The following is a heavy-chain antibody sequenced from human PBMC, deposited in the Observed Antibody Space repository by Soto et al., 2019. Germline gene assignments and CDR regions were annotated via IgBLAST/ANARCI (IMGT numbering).Heavy chain of an antibody. V-gene: IGHV3-23*01. D-gene: IGHD4-17*01. CDR2: ISTVGTGK. CDR1: GFTFSTYA. CDR3: AAVYRYGELDH. J-gene: IGHJ5*02. Sequence: EVQLLESGGDLVQPGGSLRLSCAASGFTFSTYAMNWVRQVPGKGLEWVSSISTVGTGKSYADSVKGRFTISRDNSKNTLFLQMNRLRAEDTGIYYCAAVYRYGELDHWGQGTLVTVSS.